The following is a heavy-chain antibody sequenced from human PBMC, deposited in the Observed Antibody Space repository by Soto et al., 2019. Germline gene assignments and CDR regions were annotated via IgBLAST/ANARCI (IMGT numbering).Heavy chain of an antibody. CDR2: ISSSGSII. J-gene: IGHJ6*02. CDR3: ARHYGGKAGPFGLDV. V-gene: IGHV3-11*01. Sequence: QVQLVESGGGLVKAGGSLRLSCAASGFTPSDHYMSWIRQAPGKGLEWISYISSSGSIIYNADSVKGRFTISRDNAKNSRYHQMNTLGSEVVAGYYCARHYGGKAGPFGLDVWGQGSTVTVSS. D-gene: IGHD4-17*01. CDR1: GFTPSDHY.